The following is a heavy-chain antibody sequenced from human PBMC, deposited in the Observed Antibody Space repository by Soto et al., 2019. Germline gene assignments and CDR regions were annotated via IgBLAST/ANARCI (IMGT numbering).Heavy chain of an antibody. CDR1: VASISSYY. D-gene: IGHD4-17*01. CDR2: IYYSGST. Sequence: SETLSLTGTVSVASISSYYWSCIRQPPGKGLEWIGYIYYSGSTNYNPSLKSRVTISVYTSKNQFSLKLSAVTAADTAVCYCVRSGDYAPYSFGMDVWGQGTTVPVPS. CDR3: VRSGDYAPYSFGMDV. V-gene: IGHV4-59*01. J-gene: IGHJ6*02.